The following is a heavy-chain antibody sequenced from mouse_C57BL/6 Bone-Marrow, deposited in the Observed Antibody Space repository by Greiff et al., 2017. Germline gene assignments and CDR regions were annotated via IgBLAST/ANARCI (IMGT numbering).Heavy chain of an antibody. V-gene: IGHV1-7*01. D-gene: IGHD2-4*01. CDR2: INPSSGYT. CDR3: ARRIDDYAFDY. CDR1: GYTFTSYW. J-gene: IGHJ2*01. Sequence: VQLQQSGAELAKPGASVTLSCKASGYTFTSYWMHWVKQRPGQGLEWIGYINPSSGYTKYNQKFKDKATLTADKYSSTAYMQLSSLTYEDSAVYYCARRIDDYAFDYWGQGTTLTVSS.